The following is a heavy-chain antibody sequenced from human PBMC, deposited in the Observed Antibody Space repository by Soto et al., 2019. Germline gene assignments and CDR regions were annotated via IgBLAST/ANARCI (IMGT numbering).Heavy chain of an antibody. Sequence: EVQLVESGGGLVQPGGSLRLSCAVSGFTFNRHWMSWVRQTPGKGLEWVASIKEDGSEKSYVDSVKGRFTISRDNAKNSLFLQMNSLRVEDTAVYYCVRTGWNPPVHLVQGTLVTVSS. CDR1: GFTFNRHW. D-gene: IGHD1-1*01. CDR2: IKEDGSEK. CDR3: VRTGWNPPVH. J-gene: IGHJ4*02. V-gene: IGHV3-7*01.